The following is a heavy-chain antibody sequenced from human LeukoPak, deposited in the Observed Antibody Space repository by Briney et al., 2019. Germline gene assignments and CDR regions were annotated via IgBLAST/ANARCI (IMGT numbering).Heavy chain of an antibody. D-gene: IGHD3-10*01. CDR2: IHNSGST. CDR1: GDSISSHS. CDR3: ALSGYGSADY. V-gene: IGHV4-59*11. J-gene: IGHJ4*02. Sequence: PSETLSLTCTVSGDSISSHSWSWIRLPPGKGLEWIGYIHNSGSTSYNPSLESRVTIARDTSKNQFSLKMTSVTAADTAVYYCALSGYGSADYWGQGTLVTVSS.